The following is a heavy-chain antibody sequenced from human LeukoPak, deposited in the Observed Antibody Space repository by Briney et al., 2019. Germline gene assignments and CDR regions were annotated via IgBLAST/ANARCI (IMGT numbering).Heavy chain of an antibody. V-gene: IGHV3-23*01. J-gene: IGHJ4*02. CDR2: ISGSGGST. Sequence: GGSLRLSCAASGFTFSSYAMSWVRQAPGKGLEWVSAISGSGGSTYYADSVKGRFTISRDNSKKMSSLQMSSLRAEDTAVYYCAKTMGAIDHDYWGQGTLVTDSS. D-gene: IGHD1-26*01. CDR3: AKTMGAIDHDY. CDR1: GFTFSSYA.